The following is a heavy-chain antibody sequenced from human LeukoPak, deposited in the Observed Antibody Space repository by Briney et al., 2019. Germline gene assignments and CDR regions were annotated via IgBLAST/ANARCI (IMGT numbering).Heavy chain of an antibody. J-gene: IGHJ4*02. V-gene: IGHV4-34*01. CDR3: ARARGWSHFDY. CDR1: GGSFSGYY. Sequence: SETLSLTCAVYGGSFSGYYWSWIRQPPGKGLEWIGEINHSGSTNYNPSLKSRVTISVDTSKNQFSLKPSSVTAADTAVYYCARARGWSHFDYWGQGTLVTVSS. CDR2: INHSGST. D-gene: IGHD6-19*01.